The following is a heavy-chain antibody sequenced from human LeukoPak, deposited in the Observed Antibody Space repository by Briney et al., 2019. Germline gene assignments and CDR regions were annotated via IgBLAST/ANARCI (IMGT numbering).Heavy chain of an antibody. CDR2: ISWNSGSI. CDR3: AKEGMIGVYYGSGSYYYFDY. J-gene: IGHJ4*02. CDR1: GFTFDDYA. D-gene: IGHD3-10*01. Sequence: GGSLRLSCAASGFTFDDYAMRWVRQAPGKGLEGVSGISWNSGSIGYADSVKGRFTISRDNAKNSLYLQMNSLRAEDTALYYCAKEGMIGVYYGSGSYYYFDYWGQGTLVTVSS. V-gene: IGHV3-9*01.